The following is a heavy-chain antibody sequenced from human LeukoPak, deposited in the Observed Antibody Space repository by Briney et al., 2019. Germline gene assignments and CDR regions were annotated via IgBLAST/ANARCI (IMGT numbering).Heavy chain of an antibody. V-gene: IGHV3-11*04. D-gene: IGHD1-26*01. CDR2: ITNSGSTI. CDR3: ARGLVGATLRSNY. J-gene: IGHJ4*02. CDR1: GFTFSDYY. Sequence: GGSLRLSCAASGFTFSDYYMSWIRQAPGKGLEWVSYITNSGSTIYYADSVKGRFTISRDNAKNSLYLQMNSLRAEDTAVYYCARGLVGATLRSNYWGQGTLVTVSS.